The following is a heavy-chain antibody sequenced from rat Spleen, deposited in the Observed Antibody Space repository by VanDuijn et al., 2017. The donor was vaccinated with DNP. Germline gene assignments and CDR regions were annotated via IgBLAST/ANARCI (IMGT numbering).Heavy chain of an antibody. V-gene: IGHV5-22*01. Sequence: EVQLVESGGGLVQPGRSLKLSCAASGFTFSDYYMAWVRQAPKKGLEWVASISYEGSNTYCGDSVKGRFTISRDNAKSTLYLQMNSLRSEDTATYYCATGYYGYWFTYWGQGTLVTVSS. CDR2: ISYEGSNT. CDR3: ATGYYGYWFTY. CDR1: GFTFSDYY. J-gene: IGHJ3*01. D-gene: IGHD1-6*01.